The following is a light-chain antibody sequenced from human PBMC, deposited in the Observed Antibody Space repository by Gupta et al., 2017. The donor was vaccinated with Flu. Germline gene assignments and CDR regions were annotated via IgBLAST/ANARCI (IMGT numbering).Light chain of an antibody. Sequence: QSALTHPASVSGSPGPSITISCTGTSSDVGGYKYVSWYQQHPGKAPNLMIYEVSKRPSGVAVRFSGFKAGNTASLTISGRQAEDEDDYYCSSDISVNTLVFGGGTKLTVL. CDR1: SSDVGGYKY. CDR2: EVS. CDR3: SSDISVNTLV. J-gene: IGLJ2*01. V-gene: IGLV2-14*01.